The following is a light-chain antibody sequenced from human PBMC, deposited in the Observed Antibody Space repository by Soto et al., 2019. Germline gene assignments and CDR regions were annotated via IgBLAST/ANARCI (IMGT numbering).Light chain of an antibody. V-gene: IGKV3-15*01. Sequence: TVLTQSPGTLSVSPGERASLSCRASQSVSINLAWYQQKPGQAPRLLIYGASTMATGIPARFSGSGSGTEFTLSINSLQSEDFAVYYYQEYDNWPPEGTFGQGTKVEV. J-gene: IGKJ1*01. CDR1: QSVSIN. CDR3: QEYDNWPPEGT. CDR2: GAS.